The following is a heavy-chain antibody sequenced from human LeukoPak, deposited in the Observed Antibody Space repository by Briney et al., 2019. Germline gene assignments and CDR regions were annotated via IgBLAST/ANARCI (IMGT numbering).Heavy chain of an antibody. J-gene: IGHJ3*02. D-gene: IGHD1-26*01. V-gene: IGHV3-30-3*01. CDR3: TSTGSGSYYDAFDI. Sequence: SCKASGGTFSSYAMHWVRQAPGKGLEWVAVISYDGSNKYYADSVKGRFTISRDNSKNTLYLQMNSLRAEDTAVYYCTSTGSGSYYDAFDIWGQGTMVTVSS. CDR1: GGTFSSYA. CDR2: ISYDGSNK.